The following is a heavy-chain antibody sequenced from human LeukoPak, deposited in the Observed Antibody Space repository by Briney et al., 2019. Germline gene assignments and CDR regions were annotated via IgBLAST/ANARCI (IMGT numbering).Heavy chain of an antibody. CDR2: ISYDGSNK. V-gene: IGHV3-30*03. J-gene: IGHJ6*02. CDR3: ARDSGDYGGNSRGYYYGMDV. D-gene: IGHD4-23*01. CDR1: GFTFSSYG. Sequence: GGSLRLSCAASGFTFSSYGMHWVRQAPGKGLEWVAVISYDGSNKYYADSVKGRFTISRDNSKNTLYLQMNSLRAEDTAVYYCARDSGDYGGNSRGYYYGMDVWGQGTTVTVSS.